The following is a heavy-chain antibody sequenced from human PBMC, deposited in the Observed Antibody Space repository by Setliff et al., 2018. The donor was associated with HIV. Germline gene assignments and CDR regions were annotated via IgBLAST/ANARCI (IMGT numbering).Heavy chain of an antibody. Sequence: SETLSLTCTVSGGSFRSSRYYWGWIRQPPGKGLEWIGEVNHSGTTNYNTSLKSRVTISGDTSKKQFSLKLSSVTAADTAVYYCARDRRSIFGVDTKNWFDPWGQGTLVTVSS. CDR3: ARDRRSIFGVDTKNWFDP. J-gene: IGHJ5*02. D-gene: IGHD3-3*01. CDR2: VNHSGTT. V-gene: IGHV4-39*07. CDR1: GGSFRSSRYY.